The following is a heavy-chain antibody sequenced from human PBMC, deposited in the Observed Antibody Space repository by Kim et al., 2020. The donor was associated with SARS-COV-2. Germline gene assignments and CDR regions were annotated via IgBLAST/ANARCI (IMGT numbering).Heavy chain of an antibody. Sequence: GGSLRLSCAASGFTFSSYYMHWVRQAPGKGLVWVSRINSDGSSTNYADSVKGRFTISRDNAKNSQYLQMNSLRAEDTAVYYCARGYHGPGSYCDYWGQGNLLTVLS. CDR2: INSDGSST. D-gene: IGHD3-10*01. CDR3: ARGYHGPGSYCDY. J-gene: IGHJ4*02. V-gene: IGHV3-74*01. CDR1: GFTFSSYY.